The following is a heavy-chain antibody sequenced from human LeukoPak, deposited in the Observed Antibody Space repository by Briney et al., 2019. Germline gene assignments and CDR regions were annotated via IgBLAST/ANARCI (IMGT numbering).Heavy chain of an antibody. Sequence: GGSLRLPCAASGFTFSSYAMSWVRHSPEKGLEWVSGISGAGGTTYYADSVKGRFTISRDNSKNTVYLQMNSLRAEDSAVYYCAKDLTPQPANAWFDPWGQGTLVTVSS. CDR1: GFTFSSYA. V-gene: IGHV3-23*01. CDR3: AKDLTPQPANAWFDP. D-gene: IGHD2-2*01. J-gene: IGHJ5*02. CDR2: ISGAGGTT.